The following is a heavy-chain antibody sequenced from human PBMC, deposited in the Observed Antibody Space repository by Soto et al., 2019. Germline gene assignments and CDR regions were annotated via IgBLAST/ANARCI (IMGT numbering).Heavy chain of an antibody. J-gene: IGHJ4*02. Sequence: PGGSLRLSCKGSGFTFSSFAIQWVRQAPGKGLEWVAAISDDGTNKYTADSVKGRFTISRDNAKNSLYLQMNSLRAEDTAVYYCARDYYDSSEWYFDYWGQGTLVTVSS. CDR1: GFTFSSFA. CDR2: ISDDGTNK. D-gene: IGHD3-22*01. V-gene: IGHV3-30*04. CDR3: ARDYYDSSEWYFDY.